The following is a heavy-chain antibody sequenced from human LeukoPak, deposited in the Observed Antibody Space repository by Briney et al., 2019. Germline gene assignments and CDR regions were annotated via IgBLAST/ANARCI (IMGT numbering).Heavy chain of an antibody. J-gene: IGHJ4*02. D-gene: IGHD3-10*01. Sequence: GGSLRLSCAASGFTFREYYMNWIRQAPGKGLEWGSYISTSGSTKYYADSVKGRFTISRDNSKNTLYLQMNSLRAEDTAVYYCARDHVLLWFGEPRTLPDYWGQGTLVTVSS. CDR2: ISTSGSTK. CDR1: GFTFREYY. CDR3: ARDHVLLWFGEPRTLPDY. V-gene: IGHV3-11*04.